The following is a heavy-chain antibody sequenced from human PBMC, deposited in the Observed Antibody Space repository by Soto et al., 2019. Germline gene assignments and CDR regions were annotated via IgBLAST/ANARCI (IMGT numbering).Heavy chain of an antibody. V-gene: IGHV4-30-4*01. D-gene: IGHD3-10*02. J-gene: IGHJ4*02. Sequence: SSETLSLTCSVSGGSISRGDCYWSWIRQPPGKGLEWIGYIYYSGTSYYNPSLRSRATISVDTSKNQFSLKLKSVTAADTAVYYCARGGYVNVPLDYWGQGTLVTVSS. CDR1: GGSISRGDCY. CDR3: ARGGYVNVPLDY. CDR2: IYYSGTS.